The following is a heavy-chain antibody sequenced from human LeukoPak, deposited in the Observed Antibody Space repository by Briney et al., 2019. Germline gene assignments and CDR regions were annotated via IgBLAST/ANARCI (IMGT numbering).Heavy chain of an antibody. Sequence: ASVKVSCKASGYTFTSHGINWVRQAPGQGLEWMGWIDTNTGKPSYVQGFTGRFVFSLDTSVSTAYAQIISLKAEDTAVYYCARGARDGALDYWGQGTLVTVSS. CDR1: GYTFTSHG. J-gene: IGHJ4*02. CDR2: IDTNTGKP. V-gene: IGHV7-4-1*02. CDR3: ARGARDGALDY. D-gene: IGHD3-10*01.